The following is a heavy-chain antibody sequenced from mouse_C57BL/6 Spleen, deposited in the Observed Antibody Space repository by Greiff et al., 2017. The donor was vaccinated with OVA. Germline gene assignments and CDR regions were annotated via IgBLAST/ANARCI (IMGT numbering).Heavy chain of an antibody. CDR2: IYPRSGNT. CDR1: GYTFTSYG. J-gene: IGHJ2*01. D-gene: IGHD3-2*01. CDR3: ARLETMAYYFDY. V-gene: IGHV1-81*01. Sequence: VQWVESGAELARPGASVKLSCKASGYTFTSYGISWVKQRTGQGLEWIGEIYPRSGNTYYNEKFKGKATLTADKSSSTAYMELRSLTSEDSAVYFCARLETMAYYFDYWGEGPTLTDSS.